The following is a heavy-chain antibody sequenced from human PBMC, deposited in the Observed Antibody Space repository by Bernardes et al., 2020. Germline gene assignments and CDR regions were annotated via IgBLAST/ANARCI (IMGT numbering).Heavy chain of an antibody. Sequence: GGSLRLSCAASGFTVSSNYMSWVRQAPGKGLEWVSIIYSDSTTYYAGSVKGRFTMSRDNSKNTLYLQMNSLRVEDAAVYYCARDRASVGATKLDYYGMDVWGQGTTVTVSS. J-gene: IGHJ6*02. V-gene: IGHV3-66*01. D-gene: IGHD1-26*01. CDR3: ARDRASVGATKLDYYGMDV. CDR1: GFTVSSNY. CDR2: IYSDSTT.